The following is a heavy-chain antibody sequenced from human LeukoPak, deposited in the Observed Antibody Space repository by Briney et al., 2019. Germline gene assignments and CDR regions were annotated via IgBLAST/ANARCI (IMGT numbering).Heavy chain of an antibody. CDR3: ASPTGGAAAAYYYGMDV. Sequence: GGSLRLSCAASGFTFSSYAMSWVRQAPGKGLEWVSAISSSSSYIYYADSVKGRFTISRDNAKNSLYLQMNSLRAEDTAVYYCASPTGGAAAAYYYGMDVWGQGTTVTVSS. D-gene: IGHD6-13*01. CDR1: GFTFSSYA. J-gene: IGHJ6*02. V-gene: IGHV3-21*01. CDR2: ISSSSSYI.